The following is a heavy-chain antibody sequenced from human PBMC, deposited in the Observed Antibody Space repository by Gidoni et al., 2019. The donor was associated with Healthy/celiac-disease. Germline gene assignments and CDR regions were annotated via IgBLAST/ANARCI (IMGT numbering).Heavy chain of an antibody. Sequence: EVQLVESGGGLVQPGGALKLSCAASGFTFRGYAMHWVRQASGKGLEWVGRIRSKANRYATAYAASVNGRFTISRDDSKHTAYLQMNSLKTEDTAVYYCTRHPTYLGYYYYGMDVWGQGTTVTVSS. J-gene: IGHJ6*02. CDR2: IRSKANRYAT. CDR1: GFTFRGYA. CDR3: TRHPTYLGYYYYGMDV. D-gene: IGHD3-10*01. V-gene: IGHV3-73*01.